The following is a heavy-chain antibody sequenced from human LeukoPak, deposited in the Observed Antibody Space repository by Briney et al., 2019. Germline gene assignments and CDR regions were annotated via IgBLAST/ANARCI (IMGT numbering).Heavy chain of an antibody. CDR2: INHSGST. Sequence: SETLSLTCAVYGGSFSGYYWSWIRQPPGKGLEWIGEINHSGSTNYSPSLKSRVTISVDTPKNQFSLKLSSVTAADTAVYYCAREREANPGIVVVVAANDAFDIWGQGTMVTVSS. CDR3: AREREANPGIVVVVAANDAFDI. V-gene: IGHV4-34*01. CDR1: GGSFSGYY. D-gene: IGHD2-15*01. J-gene: IGHJ3*02.